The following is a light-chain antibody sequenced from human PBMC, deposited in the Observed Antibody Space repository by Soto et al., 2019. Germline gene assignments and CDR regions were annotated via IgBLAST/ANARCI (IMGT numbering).Light chain of an antibody. CDR2: GAS. Sequence: EIVLTQSPGTLSLSPGERATLSCRASQSVTSSYLAWYQQKPGQAPRLLISGASSRATAIPDRFSGSGSGKDFTLTISRLEPEDFAVYCCQQHSTSRLTFAGGTKVEIK. CDR3: QQHSTSRLT. J-gene: IGKJ4*01. CDR1: QSVTSSY. V-gene: IGKV3-20*01.